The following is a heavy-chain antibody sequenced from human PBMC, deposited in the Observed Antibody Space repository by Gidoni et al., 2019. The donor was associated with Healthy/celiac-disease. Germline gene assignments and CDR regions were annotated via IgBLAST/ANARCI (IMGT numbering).Heavy chain of an antibody. Sequence: EVQLVESGGGLVQPGGSLKLSCAASGFTFSGYAMHWVRQASGKGLEWVGRIRSKANSYATAYAASVKGRFTISRDDSKNTAYLQMNSLKTEDTAVYYCTVSGSYYYYYGMDVWGQGTTVTVSS. V-gene: IGHV3-73*01. D-gene: IGHD1-26*01. J-gene: IGHJ6*02. CDR3: TVSGSYYYYYGMDV. CDR1: GFTFSGYA. CDR2: IRSKANSYAT.